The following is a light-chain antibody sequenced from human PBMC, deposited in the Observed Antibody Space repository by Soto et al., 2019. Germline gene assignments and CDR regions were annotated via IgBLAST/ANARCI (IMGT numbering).Light chain of an antibody. CDR1: SSNIGAGHD. J-gene: IGLJ3*02. CDR3: QSFDSSMDGWV. CDR2: ANT. Sequence: QSVLTQPPSVSGAPGQRVTISCTGSSSNIGAGHDVHWYQQIPETAPRLLVSANTNRPSGVPDRFSGSNSGTSASLAITGLQAEDAADYYCQSFDSSMDGWVFGGGTKLTVL. V-gene: IGLV1-40*01.